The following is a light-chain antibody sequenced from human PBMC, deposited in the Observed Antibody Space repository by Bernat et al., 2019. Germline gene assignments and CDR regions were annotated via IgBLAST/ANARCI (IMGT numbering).Light chain of an antibody. CDR1: SNNVGHDG. V-gene: IGLV10-54*04. J-gene: IGLJ3*02. Sequence: QAGLTQPPSVSKGLRQTATLTCTGNSNNVGHDGAAWVQQHQGHPPKLLSYRNNNRPSGISERFSASRSGNTASLTITGLQPKDEADYYCSAWDSSLSAWVFGGGTKLTVL. CDR3: SAWDSSLSAWV. CDR2: RNN.